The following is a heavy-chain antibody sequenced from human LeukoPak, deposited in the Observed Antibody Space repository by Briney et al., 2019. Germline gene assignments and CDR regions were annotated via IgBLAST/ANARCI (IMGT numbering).Heavy chain of an antibody. D-gene: IGHD2-2*01. CDR1: GFTFSDYY. CDR2: ISSSGSTI. J-gene: IGHJ6*03. V-gene: IGHV3-11*04. Sequence: GGSLRLSCAASGFTFSDYYMSWIRQAPGKGLEWVSYISSSGSTIYYADSVKGRFTISRDNAKNSLYLQMNSLRAEDTAVYYCAREEIVVVPAAYYYHMDVWGKGTTVTVSS. CDR3: AREEIVVVPAAYYYHMDV.